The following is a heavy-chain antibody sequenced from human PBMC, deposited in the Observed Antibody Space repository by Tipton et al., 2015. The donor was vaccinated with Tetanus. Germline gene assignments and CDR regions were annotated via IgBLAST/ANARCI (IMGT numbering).Heavy chain of an antibody. D-gene: IGHD1-14*01. CDR2: VSYSGRT. J-gene: IGHJ4*02. CDR3: ARANNGFPKKGPFDS. V-gene: IGHV4-61*08. CDR1: GGSVRSGDYS. Sequence: GLVKPSETLTLTCTVSGGSVRSGDYSWNWIRQPPGKGLEWLAYVSYSGRTNSNYSLKSRITISQDTSKNQFSLRLTSVTAADTAVYYCARANNGFPKKGPFDSWGQGSLVIVSS.